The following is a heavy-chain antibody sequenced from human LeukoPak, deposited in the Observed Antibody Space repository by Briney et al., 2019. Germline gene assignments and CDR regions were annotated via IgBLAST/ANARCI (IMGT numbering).Heavy chain of an antibody. V-gene: IGHV3-23*01. CDR2: ISASGGST. D-gene: IGHD6-25*01. Sequence: GGSLRLSCAVSGINFRDYAMSWIRQTPGKGLEWVSAISASGGSTYHADSVKGRFTISRGNAKNSLYLQMNSLRAEDTAVYYCVPKAAPDYWGQGTLVTVSS. CDR3: VPKAAPDY. CDR1: GINFRDYA. J-gene: IGHJ4*02.